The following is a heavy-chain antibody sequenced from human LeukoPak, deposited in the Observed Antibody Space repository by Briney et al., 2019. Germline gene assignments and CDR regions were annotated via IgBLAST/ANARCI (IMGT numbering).Heavy chain of an antibody. CDR3: ARGRIASSAPYYYYMDV. CDR1: GGSISSGSYY. CDR2: IYYSGST. J-gene: IGHJ6*03. V-gene: IGHV4-31*03. D-gene: IGHD6-6*01. Sequence: SETLSLTCTVSGGSISSGSYYWSWIRQHPGKGLEWIGYIYYSGSTYYNPSLKSRVTISVDTSKNQFSLKLSSVTAADTAVYYCARGRIASSAPYYYYMDVWAKGPRSPSP.